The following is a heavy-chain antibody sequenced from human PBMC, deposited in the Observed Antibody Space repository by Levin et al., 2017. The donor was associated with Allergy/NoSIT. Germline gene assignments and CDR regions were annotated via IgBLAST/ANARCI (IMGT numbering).Heavy chain of an antibody. D-gene: IGHD3-10*01. V-gene: IGHV3-48*02. CDR1: GFTFNSYS. Sequence: PGGSLRLSCAASGFTFNSYSMNWVRQAPGKGLEWVSYISSSSNTIYYADSVKGRFTISRDNAKNSLYLQMNSLRDEDTAVYYCARVSFTGSGSYYLDYWGQGTLVTVSS. J-gene: IGHJ4*02. CDR2: ISSSSNTI. CDR3: ARVSFTGSGSYYLDY.